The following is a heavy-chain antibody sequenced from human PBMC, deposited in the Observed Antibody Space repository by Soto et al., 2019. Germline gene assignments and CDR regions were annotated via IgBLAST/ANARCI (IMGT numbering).Heavy chain of an antibody. CDR1: GGSISSYY. Sequence: SETLSLTCTVSGGSISSYYWSWIRQPPGKGLEWIGYIYYSGSTNYNPSLKSRVTISVDTSKNQFSLKLSSVTAADTAVYYCARGFNTAPWMEGEAFDYWGQGTLVTVSS. D-gene: IGHD5-18*01. V-gene: IGHV4-59*08. J-gene: IGHJ4*02. CDR3: ARGFNTAPWMEGEAFDY. CDR2: IYYSGST.